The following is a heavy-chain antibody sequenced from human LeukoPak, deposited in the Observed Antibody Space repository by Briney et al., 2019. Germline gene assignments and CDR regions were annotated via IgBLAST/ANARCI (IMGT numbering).Heavy chain of an antibody. V-gene: IGHV3-74*01. CDR1: GFTFSSYW. CDR3: AKDAELLWFGELGGWFDP. D-gene: IGHD3-10*01. J-gene: IGHJ5*02. CDR2: INSDGSST. Sequence: GGSLRLSCAASGFTFSSYWMHWVRQVPGKGLVWVSRINSDGSSTSYADSVKGRFTISRDNAKNTLYVQMNSLRAEDAAVYYCAKDAELLWFGELGGWFDPWGQGTLVTVSS.